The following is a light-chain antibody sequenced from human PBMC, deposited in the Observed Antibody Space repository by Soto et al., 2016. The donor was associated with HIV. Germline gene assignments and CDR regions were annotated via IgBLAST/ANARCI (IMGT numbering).Light chain of an antibody. J-gene: IGLJ1*01. CDR2: DDS. Sequence: SYELTQPPSVSVAPGKTARITCGGSNIGIKSVHWYQQKPGQAPVLVVYDDSDRPSGIPERFSGSNSGNTATLTISRVEAGDEADYYCQVWDSSSDHYVFGTGTKVTVL. CDR1: NIGIKS. CDR3: QVWDSSSDHYV. V-gene: IGLV3-21*03.